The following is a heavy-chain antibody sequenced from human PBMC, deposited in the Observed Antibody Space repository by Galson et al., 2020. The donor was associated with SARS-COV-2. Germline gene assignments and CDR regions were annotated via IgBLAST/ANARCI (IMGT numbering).Heavy chain of an antibody. J-gene: IGHJ5*02. D-gene: IGHD6-19*01. CDR1: GYTLTELS. CDR2: FDPEDGET. V-gene: IGHV1-24*01. CDR3: ATTTPIAVAGKLNWFDP. Sequence: GASVKVSCKVSGYTLTELSMHWVRQAPGKGLEWMGGFDPEDGETIYAQKFQGRVTMTEDTSTDTAYMELSSLRSEDTAVYYCATTTPIAVAGKLNWFDPWGQGTLVTGSS.